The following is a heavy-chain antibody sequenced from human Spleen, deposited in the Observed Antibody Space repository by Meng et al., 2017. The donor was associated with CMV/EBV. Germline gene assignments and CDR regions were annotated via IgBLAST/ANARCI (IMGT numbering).Heavy chain of an antibody. CDR2: INPKSGGT. CDR1: GSTFTDYQ. V-gene: IGHV1-2*02. CDR3: ARHDFWSGYYPPFDC. Sequence: SGSTFTDYQMHWVRQAPGQGLEWMGWINPKSGGTNYAQKFQGRVTMTGDTSGSTAYMELSGLTSDDTAAYYCARHDFWSGYYPPFDCWGQGALVTVSS. D-gene: IGHD3-3*01. J-gene: IGHJ4*02.